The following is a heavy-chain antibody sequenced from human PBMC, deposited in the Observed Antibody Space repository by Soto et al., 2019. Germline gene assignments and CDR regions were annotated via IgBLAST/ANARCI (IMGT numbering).Heavy chain of an antibody. V-gene: IGHV3-20*04. D-gene: IGHD3-16*02. CDR1: GFTFYDYG. Sequence: EVQLVESGGGVVRPGGSLRLSCAASGFTFYDYGMSWVRQAPGKGLEWVSGINWNGGSTSYVDSVKGRFTISRDNAQNSLYLQMNTLRAEDTALYYCARDISLLPQGWFDPWGQGTLVTVSS. CDR2: INWNGGST. CDR3: ARDISLLPQGWFDP. J-gene: IGHJ5*02.